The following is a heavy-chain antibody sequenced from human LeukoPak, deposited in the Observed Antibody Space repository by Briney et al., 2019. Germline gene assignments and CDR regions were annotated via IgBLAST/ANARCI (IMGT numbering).Heavy chain of an antibody. Sequence: PSETLSLTCTASGGSISSSSYYWGWIRQPPGKGLEWIGSLHYGGSTYYNPSLKSRVTISVDTSKKQISLKQNSVTAADTAVYYCARLTFHYDGSGYYFDYWGQGTLVTASS. D-gene: IGHD3-22*01. CDR3: ARLTFHYDGSGYYFDY. CDR1: GGSISSSSYY. CDR2: LHYGGST. V-gene: IGHV4-39*01. J-gene: IGHJ4*02.